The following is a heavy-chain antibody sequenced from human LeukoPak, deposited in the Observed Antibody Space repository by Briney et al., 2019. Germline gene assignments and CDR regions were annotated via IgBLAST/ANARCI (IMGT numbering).Heavy chain of an antibody. Sequence: ASVKVSCKASGYTFTSYDINWVRQATGQGLEWMGWMNPNSGNTGYAQKFQGRVTMTRNTSISTAYMELSSLRSEDTAVYYCASPDYGGNSAEYFQRWGQGTLVTVSS. V-gene: IGHV1-8*01. CDR2: MNPNSGNT. CDR1: GYTFTSYD. D-gene: IGHD4-23*01. J-gene: IGHJ1*01. CDR3: ASPDYGGNSAEYFQR.